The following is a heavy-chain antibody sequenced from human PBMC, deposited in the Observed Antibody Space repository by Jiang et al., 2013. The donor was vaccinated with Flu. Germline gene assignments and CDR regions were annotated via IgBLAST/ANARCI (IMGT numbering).Heavy chain of an antibody. CDR3: VRRRDTWRE. V-gene: IGHV5-51*01. CDR2: INLRDSDS. CDR1: AVKFTNHW. J-gene: IGHJ4*02. Sequence: VQLVESGAEVRKPGESLRISCEASAVKFTNHWIGWVRQKPGKGLEWMGIINLRDSDSRYSPSFQGQVIISADTSITTTYLQWNSLKASDSAIYYCVRRRDTWREWGQGTRVTVSS.